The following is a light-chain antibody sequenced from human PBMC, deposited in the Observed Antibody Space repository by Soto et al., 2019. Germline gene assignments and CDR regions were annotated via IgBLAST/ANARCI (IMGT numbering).Light chain of an antibody. CDR3: QQYNSYPCT. Sequence: DIQMTQSPSTLSASVGDRVTITCRASQSISSWLAWYQQKPGKAPKLLIYKASSLESGVPSRLSGSGSGTEFTLTISSLQPDDFATYYYQQYNSYPCTFGQGTKVEIK. CDR2: KAS. V-gene: IGKV1-5*03. CDR1: QSISSW. J-gene: IGKJ1*01.